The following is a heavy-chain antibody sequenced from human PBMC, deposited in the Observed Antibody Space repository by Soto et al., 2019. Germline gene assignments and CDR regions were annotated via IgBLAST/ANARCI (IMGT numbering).Heavy chain of an antibody. J-gene: IGHJ3*02. CDR3: TTAGDFGDFGAFDI. CDR1: GFTFSNAW. D-gene: IGHD4-17*01. V-gene: IGHV3-15*01. CDR2: IKSKTDGETT. Sequence: GGSLRLSCAASGFTFSNAWMHWVRQAPGKGLEWVGRIKSKTDGETTEYAAPVQGRVTISRDDSANTLYLQVNTLKTEDTAVYYCTTAGDFGDFGAFDIWGQGTMVTVSS.